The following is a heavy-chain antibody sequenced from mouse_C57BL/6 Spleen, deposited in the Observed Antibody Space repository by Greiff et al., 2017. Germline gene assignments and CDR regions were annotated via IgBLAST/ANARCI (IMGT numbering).Heavy chain of an antibody. CDR2: IWRGGST. D-gene: IGHD1-1*01. Sequence: QVQLQQSGPGLVQPSQSLSITCTVSGFSLTSYGVHWVRQSPGKGLEWLGVIWRGGSTDYNAAFISRLSISKDNSKRQVFFKMNSLQADDTAIYYCARNRDYGSSYWYFDVWGTGTTVTVSS. V-gene: IGHV2-2*01. CDR1: GFSLTSYG. CDR3: ARNRDYGSSYWYFDV. J-gene: IGHJ1*03.